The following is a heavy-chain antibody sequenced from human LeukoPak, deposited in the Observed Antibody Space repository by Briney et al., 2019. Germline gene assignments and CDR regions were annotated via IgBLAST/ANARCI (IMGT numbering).Heavy chain of an antibody. CDR1: GFTFSSYA. D-gene: IGHD6-13*01. J-gene: IGHJ4*02. V-gene: IGHV3-23*01. Sequence: GGSLRLSCAASGFTFSSYAMSWVRQAPGKGLEWVSAISGSGGSTYYADSVKGRFTISRDNSKNTMYLQMNSLRAEDTAVYYCAKVRISSSTNDYWGQGTLVTVSS. CDR3: AKVRISSSTNDY. CDR2: ISGSGGST.